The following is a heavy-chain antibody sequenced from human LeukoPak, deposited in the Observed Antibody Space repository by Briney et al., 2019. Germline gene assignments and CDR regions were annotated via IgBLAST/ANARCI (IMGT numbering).Heavy chain of an antibody. V-gene: IGHV3-30*02. CDR2: IQNDGSNE. J-gene: IGHJ4*02. CDR3: AREFGMGVILD. CDR1: GFTFSSYG. D-gene: IGHD3-16*01. Sequence: GGSLRLSCAASGFTFSSYGMHWVRQAPGKGLEWVAYIQNDGSNEQYADSVKGRFTISRDNAKNSLYLQMNSLRAEDTALYYCAREFGMGVILDWGQGTLVTVSS.